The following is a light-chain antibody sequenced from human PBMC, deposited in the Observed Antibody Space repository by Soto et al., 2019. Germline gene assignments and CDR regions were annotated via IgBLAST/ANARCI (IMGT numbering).Light chain of an antibody. V-gene: IGKV3D-20*01. CDR3: QQYGSSPQT. Sequence: EIVLTQSPATLSLSPGERATLSCGASQSVSSSSLAWYQQKPGLAPRLLIYDATYRATGIPDRFSGSGSGTEFTLTISRLEAEDFAVYYCQQYGSSPQTFGQGTKLEI. J-gene: IGKJ2*01. CDR2: DAT. CDR1: QSVSSSS.